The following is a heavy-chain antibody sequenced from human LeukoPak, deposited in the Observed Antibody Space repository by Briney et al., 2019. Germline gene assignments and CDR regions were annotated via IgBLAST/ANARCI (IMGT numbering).Heavy chain of an antibody. D-gene: IGHD1-1*01. V-gene: IGHV4-31*03. CDR1: GGSISSGGYY. CDR3: ARGGVELEKANWFDP. CDR2: IYYSGST. Sequence: SQTLSLTCTVSGGSISSGGYYWSWIRQHPGKRLEWIGYIYYSGSTYYNPSLKSRVTISVDTSKNQFSLKLSSVTAADTAVYYCARGGVELEKANWFDPWGQGTLVTVSS. J-gene: IGHJ5*02.